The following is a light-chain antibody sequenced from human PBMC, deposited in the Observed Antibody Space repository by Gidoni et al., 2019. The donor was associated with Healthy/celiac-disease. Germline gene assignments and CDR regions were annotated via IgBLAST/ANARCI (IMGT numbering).Light chain of an antibody. CDR3: QQYGSSTIT. Sequence: EIVLTQSPVTLSLSPGERATLSCRASQSVSSSYLAGYQQKPGHAPRLLIYGASSRDTGIPDRFSGSGSGTDFTLTISRLEPEDFAVYYCQQYGSSTITFGQGTRLEIK. CDR1: QSVSSSY. J-gene: IGKJ5*01. V-gene: IGKV3-20*01. CDR2: GAS.